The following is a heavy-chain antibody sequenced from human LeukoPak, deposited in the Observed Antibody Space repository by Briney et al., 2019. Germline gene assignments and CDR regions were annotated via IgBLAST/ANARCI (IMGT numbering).Heavy chain of an antibody. CDR3: ATRRGRYCSGGSCYSRTAYFDY. D-gene: IGHD2-15*01. V-gene: IGHV4-34*01. CDR1: GGSFSGYY. CDR2: INHSGST. Sequence: SETLSLTCAVYGGSFSGYYWSWIRQPPGKGLEWIGEINHSGSTNYNPSLKSRVTISVDTSKNQFSLKLGSVTAADTAVYYCATRRGRYCSGGSCYSRTAYFDYWGQGTLVTVSS. J-gene: IGHJ4*02.